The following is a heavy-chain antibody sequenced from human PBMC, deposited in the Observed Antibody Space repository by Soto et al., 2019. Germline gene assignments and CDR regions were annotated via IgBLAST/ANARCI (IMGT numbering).Heavy chain of an antibody. CDR2: ISSGDST. V-gene: IGHV3-66*01. CDR1: GFSVSNLY. Sequence: EVQLVESGGGLVQPGGSLRLSCAASGFSVSNLYMTWVRQAPGKGLEWVSVISSGDSTYYADSVKGRFTISRDNSKNTLYLEMNGLRAGDTAVYYCARDTFGGAYDFWHGGQGTLVTVSS. J-gene: IGHJ4*02. D-gene: IGHD3-3*01. CDR3: ARDTFGGAYDFWH.